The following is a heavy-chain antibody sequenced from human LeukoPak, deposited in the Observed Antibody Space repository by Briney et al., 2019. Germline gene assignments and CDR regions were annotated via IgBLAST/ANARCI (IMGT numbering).Heavy chain of an antibody. CDR2: VYYRGSK. V-gene: IGHV4-59*01. Sequence: SETLSLTCSVSGGSIRGYYWSWIRQPPGKGLEWIGYVYYRGSKSYNPSLKKRVTISLATSKNQFSLKLISVTAADTAVYYCARLLGIQDFYYYYYYMDVWGKGTTVAVSS. CDR1: GGSIRGYY. J-gene: IGHJ6*03. D-gene: IGHD5-18*01. CDR3: ARLLGIQDFYYYYYYMDV.